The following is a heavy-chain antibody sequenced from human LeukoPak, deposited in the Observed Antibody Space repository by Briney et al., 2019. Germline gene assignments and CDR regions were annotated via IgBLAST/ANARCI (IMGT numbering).Heavy chain of an antibody. D-gene: IGHD3-10*01. J-gene: IGHJ5*02. V-gene: IGHV3-74*01. CDR2: INFDGSST. Sequence: GGSLRLSCTASGFTFSSHWMHWVRHAPGKGLVWVSRINFDGSSTNYADSVKGRFTISRDNAKDTLYLQINTLRAEDTAVYYCARGITGMYYYDPWGQGTLVTVSS. CDR1: GFTFSSHW. CDR3: ARGITGMYYYDP.